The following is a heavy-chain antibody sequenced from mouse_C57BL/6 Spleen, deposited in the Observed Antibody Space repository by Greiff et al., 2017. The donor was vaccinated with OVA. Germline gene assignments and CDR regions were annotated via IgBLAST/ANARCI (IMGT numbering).Heavy chain of an antibody. CDR3: ARDVITTVVDAMDY. V-gene: IGHV5-4*01. CDR2: ISDGGSYT. Sequence: EVMLVESGGGLVKPGGSLKLSCAASGFTFSSYAMSWVRQTPEKRLEWVATISDGGSYTYYPDNVKGRFTISRDNAKNNLYLQMSHLKSEDTAMYYCARDVITTVVDAMDYWGQGTSVTVSS. CDR1: GFTFSSYA. J-gene: IGHJ4*01. D-gene: IGHD1-1*01.